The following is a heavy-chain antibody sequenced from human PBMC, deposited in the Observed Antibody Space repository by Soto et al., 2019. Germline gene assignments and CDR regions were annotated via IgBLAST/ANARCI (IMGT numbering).Heavy chain of an antibody. Sequence: TSETLSLTCAVSGGSISSGGYSWSWIRQPPGKGLEWIGYIYHSGSTYYNPSLKSRVTISVDRSKNQFSLKLSSVTAADTAVYYCARVPDRWGQGTLVPSPQ. CDR2: IYHSGST. J-gene: IGHJ5*02. D-gene: IGHD2-2*01. CDR3: ARVPDR. CDR1: GGSISSGGYS. V-gene: IGHV4-30-2*01.